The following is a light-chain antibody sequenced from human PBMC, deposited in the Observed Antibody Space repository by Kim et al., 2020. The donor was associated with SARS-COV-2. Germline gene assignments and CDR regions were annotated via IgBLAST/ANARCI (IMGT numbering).Light chain of an antibody. CDR3: QSYDSSNQV. CDR2: EDN. Sequence: NFMLTQPHSASESPGKTVTISCTGSSGSIASNYVQWYQQRPGSAPTTVIYEDNQRPSGVPDRFSGSIDSSSNSASLTISGLKTEDEADYYCQSYDSSNQVFGGGTQLTVL. CDR1: SGSIASNY. J-gene: IGLJ3*02. V-gene: IGLV6-57*02.